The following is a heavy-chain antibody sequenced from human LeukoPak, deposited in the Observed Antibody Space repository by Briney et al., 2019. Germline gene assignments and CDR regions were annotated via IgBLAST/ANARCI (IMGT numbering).Heavy chain of an antibody. D-gene: IGHD6-6*01. J-gene: IGHJ4*02. CDR1: GFTFSSNW. CDR2: IDSDGSTT. V-gene: IGHV3-74*01. CDR3: VAIVSARPR. Sequence: GGSLRLSCAASGFTFSSNWMHWVRQAPGKGLVWVSRIDSDGSTTNLADSVKGRFTISRDNSKNTLYLQMNSLRAEDTAVYHCVAIVSARPRWGQGTLVTASS.